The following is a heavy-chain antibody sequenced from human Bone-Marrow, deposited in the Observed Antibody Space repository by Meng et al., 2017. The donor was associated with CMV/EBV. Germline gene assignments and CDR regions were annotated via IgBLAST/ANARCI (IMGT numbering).Heavy chain of an antibody. D-gene: IGHD6-13*01. CDR2: IIPILGIA. CDR3: AMTREDSSSWLYYYYGMDV. J-gene: IGHJ6*02. V-gene: IGHV1-69*10. Sequence: SVQVSCKAAGGTFSSYAISWVRQAPGQGLEWMGGIIPILGIANYAQKFQGRVTMTRDTSISTAYMELSRLRSDDTAVYYCAMTREDSSSWLYYYYGMDVWGQGTTVTVSS. CDR1: GGTFSSYA.